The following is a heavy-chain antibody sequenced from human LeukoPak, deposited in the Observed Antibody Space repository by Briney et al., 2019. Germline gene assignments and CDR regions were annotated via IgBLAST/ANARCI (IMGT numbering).Heavy chain of an antibody. CDR1: GDSVSPFY. J-gene: IGHJ4*02. Sequence: SETLSLTCSVSGDSVSPFYWSWIRQPPGKGLQWIAYIYNSGIINYNPSLKGRATISLDTSKNQVSLKLTSVTAADTAIYYCTKNAGRGRPTDFWGQGTLVTVSS. CDR3: TKNAGRGRPTDF. CDR2: IYNSGII. V-gene: IGHV4-59*02. D-gene: IGHD2-15*01.